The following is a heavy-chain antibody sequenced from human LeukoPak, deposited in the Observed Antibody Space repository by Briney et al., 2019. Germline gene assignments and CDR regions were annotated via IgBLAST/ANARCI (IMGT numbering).Heavy chain of an antibody. CDR3: ARRGWATVTTWFDP. V-gene: IGHV4-39*01. CDR1: GGSISSSSYY. D-gene: IGHD4-17*01. CDR2: IYYSGST. J-gene: IGHJ5*02. Sequence: SETLSLTCTVSGGSISSSSYYWGWIRQPPGKGLEWIGSIYYSGSTYYNPSLKSRVTISVDTSKNQFSLKLSSVTAADTAVYYCARRGWATVTTWFDPWGQGTLVTVSS.